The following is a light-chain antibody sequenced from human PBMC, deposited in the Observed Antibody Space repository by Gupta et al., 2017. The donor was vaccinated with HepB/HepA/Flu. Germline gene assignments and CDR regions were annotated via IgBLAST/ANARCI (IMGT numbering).Light chain of an antibody. CDR2: GNS. CDR1: SSNIEAGYD. J-gene: IGLJ2*01. V-gene: IGLV1-40*01. Sequence: QSVLTQPPSVSGAPGQRVTISCTGSSSNIEAGYDVHWYQQLPGTAPKLLIYGNSNRPSGVPVRFSGSKSGTSASLAITGLQAEDEADYYCQSYDSSLSVHVVFGGGTKLTVL. CDR3: QSYDSSLSVHVV.